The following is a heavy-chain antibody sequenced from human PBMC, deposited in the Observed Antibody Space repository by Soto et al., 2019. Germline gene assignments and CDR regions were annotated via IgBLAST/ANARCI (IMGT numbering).Heavy chain of an antibody. D-gene: IGHD3-3*01. J-gene: IGHJ6*02. CDR2: ISDSGGTV. CDR3: ARDLLRYDFWSGYSAYFYYGMDV. CDR1: GFTFSSYE. Sequence: PGGSLRLSCAASGFTFSSYEMNWVRQAPGQGLEWVSYISDSGGTVYYADSVKGRFTVSRDNAQNSVYLQMNSLRTEDTAVYYCARDLLRYDFWSGYSAYFYYGMDVWGPGTTVTVSS. V-gene: IGHV3-48*03.